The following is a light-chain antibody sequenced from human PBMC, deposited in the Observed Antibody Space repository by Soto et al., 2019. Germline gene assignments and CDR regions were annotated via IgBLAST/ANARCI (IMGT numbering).Light chain of an antibody. J-gene: IGKJ5*01. CDR2: DVS. Sequence: EIVMTQSPATLSVSPGEGATLSCRASQSVSSKLAWYQQKSGQSPRLLIYDVSIRATGVPARFSATGSETDFTLTISGLQSGDSAVYFCQQYNNWPFSFGQGTRLEIK. CDR1: QSVSSK. CDR3: QQYNNWPFS. V-gene: IGKV3-15*01.